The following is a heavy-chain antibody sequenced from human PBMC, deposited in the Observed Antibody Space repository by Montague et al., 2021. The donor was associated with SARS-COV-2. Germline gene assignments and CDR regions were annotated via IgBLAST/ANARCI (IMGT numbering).Heavy chain of an antibody. CDR2: IYTSGGT. CDR3: ARSGEGGTSWPFDY. V-gene: IGHV4-61*02. J-gene: IGHJ4*02. Sequence: TLSLTCTVSGGSIRSGSYDWSWIRQSAGKGLEWFGCIYTSGGTXYKPSLKSRVTISIDTSKNQLSLKLSSVTAADAAMYYCARSGEGGTSWPFDYWGQGTLVTVSS. CDR1: GGSIRSGSYD. D-gene: IGHD2-21*01.